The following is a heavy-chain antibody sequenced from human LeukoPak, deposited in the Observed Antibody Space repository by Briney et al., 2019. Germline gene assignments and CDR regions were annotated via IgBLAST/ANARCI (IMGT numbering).Heavy chain of an antibody. CDR3: ARESVVAALDY. V-gene: IGHV4-34*01. Sequence: SETLSLTCAVYGGSFSGHYWSWIRQPPGKGLEWIGEINHSGSTNYNPSLKSRVTISVDTSKNQFSLKLSSVTAADTAVYYCARESVVAALDYWGQGTLVTVSS. CDR1: GGSFSGHY. D-gene: IGHD2-15*01. J-gene: IGHJ4*02. CDR2: INHSGST.